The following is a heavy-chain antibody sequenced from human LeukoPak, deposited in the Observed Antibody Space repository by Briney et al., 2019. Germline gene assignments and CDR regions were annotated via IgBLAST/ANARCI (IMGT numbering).Heavy chain of an antibody. J-gene: IGHJ4*02. CDR2: ISAHNGNT. D-gene: IGHD2-15*01. CDR3: ARDFFHGHCSGLTCFLLDY. V-gene: IGHV1-18*01. Sequence: ASVKVSCKASGYTFTSYGITWVRQAPGQGLEWMGWISAHNGNTNYAQKFQGRLTMTTDTSTNTAYMELRSLRPDDTAVYYCARDFFHGHCSGLTCFLLDYWGQGPLVTVSS. CDR1: GYTFTSYG.